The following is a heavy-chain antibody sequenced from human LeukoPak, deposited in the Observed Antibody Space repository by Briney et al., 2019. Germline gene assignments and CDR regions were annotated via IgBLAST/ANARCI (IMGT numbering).Heavy chain of an antibody. CDR3: ARGWYYDILTGLLDY. V-gene: IGHV4-4*07. CDR1: GGSISSYY. CDR2: IYTSGST. Sequence: SETLSLTCTVSGGSISSYYWSWIRQPAGKGLEWIGRIYTSGSTNYYPSLKSRVTISVDTSKNQFSLKLSSVTAADTAVYYCARGWYYDILTGLLDYWGQGTLVTVSS. J-gene: IGHJ4*02. D-gene: IGHD3-9*01.